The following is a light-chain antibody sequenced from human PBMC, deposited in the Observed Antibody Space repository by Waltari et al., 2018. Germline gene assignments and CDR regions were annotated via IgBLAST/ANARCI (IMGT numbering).Light chain of an antibody. CDR2: DIN. CDR1: SNDIGSNNF. V-gene: IGLV2-11*01. CDR3: CSYAGSYTL. Sequence: QSALTQPRSVSGSPGQSVTIPCTGTSNDIGSNNFVPWYQYHPGKVPKLMIHDINERPSGVPDRFSGSKSGNTASLTISGLQADDEADYYCCSYAGSYTLFGGGTKLTVL. J-gene: IGLJ2*01.